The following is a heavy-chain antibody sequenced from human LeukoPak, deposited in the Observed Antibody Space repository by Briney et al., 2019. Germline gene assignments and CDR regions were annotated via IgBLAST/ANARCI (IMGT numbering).Heavy chain of an antibody. Sequence: GGSLRLSCAASGFTFSSYGMHWVRQAPGKGLGWVAFIRYDGSNKYYADSVKGRFTISRDNSKNTLYLQMNSLRAEDTAVYYCAKDRYYGSGSYCLDVWGQGTTVTVSS. CDR1: GFTFSSYG. D-gene: IGHD3-10*01. CDR3: AKDRYYGSGSYCLDV. J-gene: IGHJ6*02. V-gene: IGHV3-30*02. CDR2: IRYDGSNK.